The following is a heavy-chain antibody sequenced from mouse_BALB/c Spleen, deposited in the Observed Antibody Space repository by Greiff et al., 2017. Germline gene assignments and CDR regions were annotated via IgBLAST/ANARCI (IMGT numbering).Heavy chain of an antibody. CDR2: INPSTGYT. CDR3: ARSGTGTTFDY. J-gene: IGHJ2*01. CDR1: GYTFTSYW. Sequence: QVQLKESGAELAKPGASVKMSCKASGYTFTSYWMHWVKQRPGQGLEWIGYINPSTGYTEYNQKFKDKATLTADKSSSTAYMQLSSLTSEDSAVYYCARSGTGTTFDYWGQGTTLTVSS. V-gene: IGHV1-7*01. D-gene: IGHD4-1*01.